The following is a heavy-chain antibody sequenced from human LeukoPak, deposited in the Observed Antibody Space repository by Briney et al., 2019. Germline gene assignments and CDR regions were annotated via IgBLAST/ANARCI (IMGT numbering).Heavy chain of an antibody. CDR1: GFTFSNAW. D-gene: IGHD2-21*02. CDR3: TTETHCGGDCYIFDY. CDR2: IKSKTDGGTT. V-gene: IGHV3-15*01. J-gene: IGHJ4*02. Sequence: PGGSLRLSCAASGFTFSNAWMSWVRQAPGKGLEWVGRIKSKTDGGTTDYAAPVKGRFTISRDDSKNTLYLQMNSLKTEDTAVYYCTTETHCGGDCYIFDYWGQGTLVTVSS.